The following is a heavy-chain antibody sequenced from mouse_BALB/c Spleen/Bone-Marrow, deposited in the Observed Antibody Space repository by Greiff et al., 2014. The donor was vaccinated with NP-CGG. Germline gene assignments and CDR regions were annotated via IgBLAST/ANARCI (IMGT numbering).Heavy chain of an antibody. J-gene: IGHJ1*01. D-gene: IGHD2-10*02. CDR1: GYTLTEYI. CDR2: FYPGSGSI. V-gene: IGHV1-62-2*01. Sequence: VQVVESGAGLVKPGASVKLSCKASGYTLTEYIIHWVKQRSGQGLEWIGWFYPGSGSIKYNEKFKDKATLTADKSSSTVYMELSRLTSEDSAVYFCARHESYGNYSYFDVWGAGTTVTVSS. CDR3: ARHESYGNYSYFDV.